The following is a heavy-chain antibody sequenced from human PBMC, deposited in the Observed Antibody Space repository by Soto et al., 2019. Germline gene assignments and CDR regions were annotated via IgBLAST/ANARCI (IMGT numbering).Heavy chain of an antibody. D-gene: IGHD3-16*02. Sequence: XSVKVSFNASGYTFSNFAMHWVRHSPGQGLEWMGIIHPSGDSTSYAQKFQGRVTMTRDTSTSTVYMELSSLRSEDTAVYYCARSYYDYVWGSYRSAHFDYWGQGTLVTVSS. CDR2: IHPSGDST. CDR1: GYTFSNFA. CDR3: ARSYYDYVWGSYRSAHFDY. J-gene: IGHJ4*02. V-gene: IGHV1-46*01.